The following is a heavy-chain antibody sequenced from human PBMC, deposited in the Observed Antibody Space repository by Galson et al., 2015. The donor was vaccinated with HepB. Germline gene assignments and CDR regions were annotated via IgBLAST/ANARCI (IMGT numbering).Heavy chain of an antibody. CDR3: ARLAEEPYDCVWGGQFDY. D-gene: IGHD3-16*01. J-gene: IGHJ4*02. CDR1: GYSFTSYW. Sequence: QSGAEVKKPGESLKISCKGSGYSFTSYWIGWVRQMPGKGLEWMGIIYPGDSDTRYSPSFQGQVTISADKSISTAYLQWSSLKASDTAMYYCARLAEEPYDCVWGGQFDYWGQGTLVTVSS. V-gene: IGHV5-51*01. CDR2: IYPGDSDT.